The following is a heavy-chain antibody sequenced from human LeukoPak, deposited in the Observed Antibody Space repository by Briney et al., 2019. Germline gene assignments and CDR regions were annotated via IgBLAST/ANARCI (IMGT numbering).Heavy chain of an antibody. CDR3: ARDGSSSWYADYYYYMDV. V-gene: IGHV7-4-1*02. CDR2: INTNTGNP. J-gene: IGHJ6*03. CDR1: GYTFTRYA. Sequence: ASVKVSCKASGYTFTRYAMNWVRQAPGQGLEWMGWINTNTGNPTYAQGFTGRFVFSLDTSVSTAYLQISSLKAEDTAVYYCARDGSSSWYADYYYYMDVWGKGTTVTVSS. D-gene: IGHD6-13*01.